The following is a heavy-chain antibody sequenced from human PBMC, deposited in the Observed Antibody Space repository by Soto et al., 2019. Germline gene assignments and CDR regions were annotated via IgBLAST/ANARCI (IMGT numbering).Heavy chain of an antibody. J-gene: IGHJ2*01. CDR3: AKKLGPSAFDL. Sequence: QVQLVQSGAEVKKPGSSVKVSCKASGGTFTDYTITWLRQAPGQGLEWMGRIIPVLDLTNYAQKFQGRVTITADKSTTTSYMELSGLTSEDTAGYYCAKKLGPSAFDLWGRGTLVTVSS. CDR1: GGTFTDYT. D-gene: IGHD1-26*01. CDR2: IIPVLDLT. V-gene: IGHV1-69*02.